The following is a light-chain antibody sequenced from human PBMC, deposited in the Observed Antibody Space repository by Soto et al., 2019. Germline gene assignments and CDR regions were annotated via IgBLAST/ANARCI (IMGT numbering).Light chain of an antibody. Sequence: QSALTQPPSASGSPGQSVTISCTGTKSDIGVYDFVSWYQHHPGKAPRLIIYEVVQRPSGVPDRFSGSKSGNTASLTVSGLQAADEADYFCKSYAGLNTYVFGSGTKLTVL. CDR3: KSYAGLNTYV. J-gene: IGLJ1*01. CDR2: EVV. V-gene: IGLV2-8*01. CDR1: KSDIGVYDF.